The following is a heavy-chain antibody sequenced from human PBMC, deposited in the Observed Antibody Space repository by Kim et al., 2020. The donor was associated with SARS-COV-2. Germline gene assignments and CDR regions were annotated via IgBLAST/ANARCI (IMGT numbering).Heavy chain of an antibody. D-gene: IGHD2-2*01. V-gene: IGHV3-15*01. J-gene: IGHJ6*02. Sequence: GGSLRLSCAASGFTFSNAWMSWVRQAPGKGLEWVGRIKSKTDGGTTDYAAPVKGRFTISRDDSKNTLYLQMNSLKTEDTAVYYCTTDDRDCSSTSCYVGHRAAYYGMDVWGQGTTVTVSS. CDR3: TTDDRDCSSTSCYVGHRAAYYGMDV. CDR2: IKSKTDGGTT. CDR1: GFTFSNAW.